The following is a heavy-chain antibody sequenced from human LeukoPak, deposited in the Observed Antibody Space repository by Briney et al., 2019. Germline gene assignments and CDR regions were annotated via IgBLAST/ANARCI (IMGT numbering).Heavy chain of an antibody. CDR1: GGSISSSSYY. J-gene: IGHJ3*02. D-gene: IGHD3-9*01. V-gene: IGHV4-39*01. Sequence: SETLSLTCTVSGGSISSSSYYWGWIRQPPGKGLEWIESIYYSGSTYYNPSLKSRVTISVDTSKNQFSLKLSSVTAADTAVYYCASQYYDILTHAFDIWGQGTMVTVSS. CDR2: IYYSGST. CDR3: ASQYYDILTHAFDI.